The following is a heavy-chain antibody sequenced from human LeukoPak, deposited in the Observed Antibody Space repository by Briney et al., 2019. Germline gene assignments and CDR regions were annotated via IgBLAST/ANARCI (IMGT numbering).Heavy chain of an antibody. Sequence: GGSLRLSCAASGFTFNNYAMSWVRQAPGKGLEWVSTIGFGDDSAYYADSVKGRFTISRDNSKNTLYLQMNYLRAEDTAVYYCAKDPTSVGGRHDWLLDSWGQGTLVTVSS. CDR2: IGFGDDSA. J-gene: IGHJ5*02. V-gene: IGHV3-23*01. D-gene: IGHD3-9*01. CDR3: AKDPTSVGGRHDWLLDS. CDR1: GFTFNNYA.